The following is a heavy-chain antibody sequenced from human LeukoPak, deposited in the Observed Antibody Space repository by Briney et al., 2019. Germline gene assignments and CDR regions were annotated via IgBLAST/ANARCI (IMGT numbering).Heavy chain of an antibody. Sequence: GGSLRLSCAASGFTFNNYAMSWVRQAPGKGLEWVSTIGFGDDSAYYADSVKGRFTISRDNSKNTLYLQMNYLRAEDTAVYYCAKDPTSVGGRHDWLLDSWGQGTLVTVSS. CDR2: IGFGDDSA. J-gene: IGHJ5*02. V-gene: IGHV3-23*01. D-gene: IGHD3-9*01. CDR3: AKDPTSVGGRHDWLLDS. CDR1: GFTFNNYA.